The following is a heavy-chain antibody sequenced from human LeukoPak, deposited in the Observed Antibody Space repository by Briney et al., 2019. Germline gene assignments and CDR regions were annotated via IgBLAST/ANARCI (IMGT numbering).Heavy chain of an antibody. CDR2: INHSGST. D-gene: IGHD2-15*01. Sequence: SETLSLTCAVYGGSFSGYYWSWIRQPPGRGLEWIGEINHSGSTNYNPSLKSRVTISVDTSKNQFSLKLSSVTAADTAVYYCARRGHCSGGSCYGARRWFDPWGQGTLVTVSS. CDR1: GGSFSGYY. V-gene: IGHV4-34*01. CDR3: ARRGHCSGGSCYGARRWFDP. J-gene: IGHJ5*02.